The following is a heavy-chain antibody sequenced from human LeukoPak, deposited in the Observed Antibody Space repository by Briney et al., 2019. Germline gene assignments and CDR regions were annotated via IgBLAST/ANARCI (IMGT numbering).Heavy chain of an antibody. D-gene: IGHD3-10*01. J-gene: IGHJ4*02. CDR2: FDPEDGET. CDR3: ATDSHLRLGSGMNQDFDY. V-gene: IGHV1-24*01. CDR1: GYTLTELS. Sequence: ASVKVSCKVSGYTLTELSMHWVRQAPGKGLEWMGGFDPEDGETIYAQKFQGRVTMTEDTSTDTAYMELSSLRSEDTAVYYCATDSHLRLGSGMNQDFDYWGQGTLVTVSS.